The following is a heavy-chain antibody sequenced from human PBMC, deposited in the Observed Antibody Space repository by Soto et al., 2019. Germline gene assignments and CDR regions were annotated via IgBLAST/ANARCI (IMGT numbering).Heavy chain of an antibody. CDR3: AKVPHYYDFVSGYDQEGEFDY. CDR1: GFTFSSYG. D-gene: IGHD3-3*01. Sequence: QVQLVESGGGVVQPGRSLRLSCAASGFTFSSYGMHWVRQAPGEGLEWVAVISYDGSNKYYADSVKGRFTISRDNSKNTLYLQMNSLRAEDTAVYYCAKVPHYYDFVSGYDQEGEFDYWGQGTLVTVST. V-gene: IGHV3-30*18. J-gene: IGHJ4*02. CDR2: ISYDGSNK.